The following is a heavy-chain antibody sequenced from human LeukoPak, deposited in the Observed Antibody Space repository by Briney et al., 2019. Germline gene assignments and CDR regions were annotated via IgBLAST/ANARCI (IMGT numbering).Heavy chain of an antibody. Sequence: QESGPGLVKPSETLSLTCTVSGGSISRSSSYWGWIRQPPGKGLEWIGSIYYSGNTYYNPSLKSRVNISVDTSKNQVSLKLSSVTAADTAVYYCARRRTVCTTGRFDPWGQGILVTVSS. J-gene: IGHJ5*02. CDR3: ARRRTVCTTGRFDP. V-gene: IGHV4-39*01. D-gene: IGHD5/OR15-5a*01. CDR1: GGSISRSSSY. CDR2: IYYSGNT.